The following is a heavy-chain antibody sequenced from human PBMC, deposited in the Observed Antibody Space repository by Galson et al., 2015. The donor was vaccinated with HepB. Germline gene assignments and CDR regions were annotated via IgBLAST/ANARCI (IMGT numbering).Heavy chain of an antibody. CDR1: GFTFTTYS. CDR2: IFPSGSGT. J-gene: IGHJ6*03. CDR3: ARDRRKTDYYYMDV. Sequence: LRLSCAASGFTFTTYSMCWVRQAPGEGLEWISSIFPSGSGTYYADSEKGRFTISRDDSKNTLYLQMNSLRAEDTAVYYCARDRRKTDYYYMDVWGKGTTVTVSS. V-gene: IGHV3-23*01.